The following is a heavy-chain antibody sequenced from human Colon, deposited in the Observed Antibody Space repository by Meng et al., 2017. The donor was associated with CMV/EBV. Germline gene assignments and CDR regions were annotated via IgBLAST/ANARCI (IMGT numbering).Heavy chain of an antibody. CDR3: ARDTSTIFGVVTTPDV. D-gene: IGHD3-3*01. Sequence: ASVKVSCKASGHTFTGYYMHWVRQAPGQGLEWMGWINPNSGGTNYAQKFQGRVTMTRDTSISTAYMELSRLRSDDTAVYYCARDTSTIFGVVTTPDVWGQGTTVTVSS. V-gene: IGHV1-2*02. CDR2: INPNSGGT. J-gene: IGHJ6*02. CDR1: GHTFTGYY.